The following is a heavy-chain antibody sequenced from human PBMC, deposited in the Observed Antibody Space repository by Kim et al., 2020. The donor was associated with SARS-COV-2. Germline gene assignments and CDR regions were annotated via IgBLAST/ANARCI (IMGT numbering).Heavy chain of an antibody. V-gene: IGHV4-61*01. CDR2: IYYTGSA. D-gene: IGHD4-4*01. J-gene: IGHJ4*02. CDR1: YGSVSSGNYY. CDR3: VRDNYHASKGLDY. Sequence: SETLSLTCTVSYGSVSSGNYYWSWIRQPPGKRLEWIGNIYYTGSANYNPSLKSRVTISLDMSKNQFSLKLSSVTAADTAVYYCVRDNYHASKGLDYWGQGTLVTVSS.